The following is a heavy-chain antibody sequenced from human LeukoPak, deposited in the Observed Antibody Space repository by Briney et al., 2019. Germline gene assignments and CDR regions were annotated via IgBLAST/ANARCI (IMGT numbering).Heavy chain of an antibody. J-gene: IGHJ4*02. CDR1: GYSFSSYW. V-gene: IGHV5-51*01. CDR3: ARRSSSGGYYFDY. Sequence: GESLKISCKGSGYSFSSYWIGWVRQMPGKGPEWTVIIYPGDSDIKYSPSFEGQVTISADKSNSTAYLQWSSLKASDTAMYYCARRSSSGGYYFDYWGQGTLVTVSS. CDR2: IYPGDSDI. D-gene: IGHD3-16*01.